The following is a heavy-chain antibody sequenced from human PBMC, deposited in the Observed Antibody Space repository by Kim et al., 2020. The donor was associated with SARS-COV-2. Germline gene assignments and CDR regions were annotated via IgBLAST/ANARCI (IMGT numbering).Heavy chain of an antibody. Sequence: GGSLRLSCAASGFTFSSYWMSWVRQAPGKGLEWVANIKQDGSEKYYVDSVKGRFTISRDNAKNSLYLQMNSLRAEDTAVYYCARDFYYYDSSGYRYYYYGMDVWGKGNTVTVSS. CDR3: ARDFYYYDSSGYRYYYYGMDV. V-gene: IGHV3-7*01. CDR1: GFTFSSYW. CDR2: IKQDGSEK. J-gene: IGHJ6*04. D-gene: IGHD3-22*01.